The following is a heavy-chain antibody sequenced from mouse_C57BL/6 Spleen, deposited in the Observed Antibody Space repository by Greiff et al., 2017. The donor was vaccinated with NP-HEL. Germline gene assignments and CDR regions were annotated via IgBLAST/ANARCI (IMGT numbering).Heavy chain of an antibody. CDR3: ARSTTVVAKRYYFDY. J-gene: IGHJ2*01. CDR2: ISSGSSTI. D-gene: IGHD1-1*01. V-gene: IGHV5-17*01. Sequence: EVMLVESGGGLVKPGGSLKLSCAASGFTFSDYGMHWVRQAPEKGLEWVAYISSGSSTIYYADTVKGRFTISRDNAKNTLFLQMTSLRSEDTAMYYCARSTTVVAKRYYFDYWGQGTTLTVSS. CDR1: GFTFSDYG.